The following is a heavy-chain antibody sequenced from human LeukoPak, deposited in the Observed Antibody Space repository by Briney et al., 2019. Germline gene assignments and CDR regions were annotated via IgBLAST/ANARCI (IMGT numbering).Heavy chain of an antibody. Sequence: GRSLRLSCAASGFTFSSYGMHWVRQAPGKGLEWVAVMWFDGSNIYYADSVKGRFTISRDNSKNTLYLQMDSLRAEDTAVYYCAKANTAMSYFDYWGQGTLVTVSS. V-gene: IGHV3-33*06. J-gene: IGHJ4*02. CDR3: AKANTAMSYFDY. CDR2: MWFDGSNI. CDR1: GFTFSSYG. D-gene: IGHD5-18*01.